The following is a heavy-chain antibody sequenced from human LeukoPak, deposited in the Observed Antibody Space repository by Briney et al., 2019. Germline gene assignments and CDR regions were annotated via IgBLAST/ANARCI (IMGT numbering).Heavy chain of an antibody. J-gene: IGHJ4*02. V-gene: IGHV1-18*01. CDR2: ISAYNGNT. Sequence: ASVKVSCKASGYTFTTYGVSWVRQAPGQGLEWMGWISAYNGNTNYAQKLQGRVTMTTDTSTSTAYMELRSLRSDDTAVYYCARGVAWFGEPTTHNDYWGQGTLVTVSS. D-gene: IGHD3-10*01. CDR1: GYTFTTYG. CDR3: ARGVAWFGEPTTHNDY.